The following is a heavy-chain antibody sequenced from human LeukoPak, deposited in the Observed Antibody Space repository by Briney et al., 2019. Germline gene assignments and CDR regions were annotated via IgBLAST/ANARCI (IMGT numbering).Heavy chain of an antibody. CDR3: AKGRRYCSGGSCYYFDY. J-gene: IGHJ4*02. Sequence: PGGSLRLSCAASGCAFSGYGMHWVRQAPGKGLEWVAVISYDGSNKYYADSVKGRFTISRDNSRNTVYLQMNSLRAEDTAVYYCAKGRRYCSGGSCYYFDYWGQGTLVTVSS. CDR2: ISYDGSNK. CDR1: GCAFSGYG. D-gene: IGHD2-15*01. V-gene: IGHV3-30*18.